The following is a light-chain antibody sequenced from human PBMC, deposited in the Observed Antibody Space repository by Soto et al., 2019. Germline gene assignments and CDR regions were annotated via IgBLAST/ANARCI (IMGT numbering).Light chain of an antibody. J-gene: IGLJ3*02. V-gene: IGLV1-40*01. CDR1: SSNIGAGYD. CDR2: GNS. CDR3: QSYDSSLSGSV. Sequence: QSVLTQPPSVSGARGQRVTISCTGSSSNIGAGYDVHWYQQLLGTAPKLLIYGNSNRPSGVPDRFSGSKSGTSASLAITGLQAEDEADYYCQSYDSSLSGSVFGGGTNLTVL.